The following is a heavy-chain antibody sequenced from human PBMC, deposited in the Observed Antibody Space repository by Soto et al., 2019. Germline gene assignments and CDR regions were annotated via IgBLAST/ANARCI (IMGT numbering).Heavy chain of an antibody. CDR2: INHSGST. Sequence: SETLSLTCAVYGGSFSGYYWSWIRQSPGKGLEWIGEINHSGSTNYNPSLKSRVTISVDTSKKQSSLKLTSVTAADTAVYYCARAVKRTATFYYSYTMDVWGQGTTVTVSS. J-gene: IGHJ6*02. CDR1: GGSFSGYY. V-gene: IGHV4-34*01. D-gene: IGHD3-3*02. CDR3: ARAVKRTATFYYSYTMDV.